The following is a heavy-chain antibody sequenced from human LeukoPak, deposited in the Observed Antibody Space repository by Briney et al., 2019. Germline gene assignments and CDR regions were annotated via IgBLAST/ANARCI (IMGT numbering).Heavy chain of an antibody. J-gene: IGHJ4*02. CDR3: ARAPKAGGGNPGGFDY. Sequence: SETLSLTCTVSGVSISSGGYYWSWIRQPPGKGLEWIGYIYHSGSTYYNPSLKSRVTISVDRSKNQFSLKLSSVTAADTAVYYCARAPKAGGGNPGGFDYWGQGTLVTVSS. D-gene: IGHD4-23*01. V-gene: IGHV4-30-2*01. CDR1: GVSISSGGYY. CDR2: IYHSGST.